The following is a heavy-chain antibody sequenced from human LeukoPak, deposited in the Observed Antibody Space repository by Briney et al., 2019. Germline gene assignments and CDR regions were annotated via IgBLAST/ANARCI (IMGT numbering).Heavy chain of an antibody. CDR1: GYTFTGYY. CDR3: ARALAAAGPPLDY. J-gene: IGHJ4*02. V-gene: IGHV1-46*01. Sequence: ASVKVSCKASGYTFTGYYMHWVRQAPGQGLEWMGIINPSGGSTSYAQKFQGRVTMTRDMSTSTVYMELSSLRSEDTAVYYCARALAAAGPPLDYWGQGTLVTVSS. D-gene: IGHD6-13*01. CDR2: INPSGGST.